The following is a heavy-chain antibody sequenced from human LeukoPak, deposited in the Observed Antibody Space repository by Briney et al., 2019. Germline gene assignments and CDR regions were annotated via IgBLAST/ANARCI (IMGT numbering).Heavy chain of an antibody. CDR1: GGSISSSNW. J-gene: IGHJ4*02. V-gene: IGHV4-4*02. D-gene: IGHD5-12*01. Sequence: SETLSLTCAVSGGSISSSNWWSWVRQPPGKGLEWIGEIYHSGSTNYNPSLKSRVTISVDTSKNHFSLKLTSVTAADTAVYSCAKLPFNSGYEYFDYWGQGTLVTVSS. CDR2: IYHSGST. CDR3: AKLPFNSGYEYFDY.